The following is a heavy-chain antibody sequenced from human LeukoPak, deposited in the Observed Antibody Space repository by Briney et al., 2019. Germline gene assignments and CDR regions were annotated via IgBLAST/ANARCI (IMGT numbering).Heavy chain of an antibody. CDR2: IYHSGST. V-gene: IGHV4-38-2*02. J-gene: IGHJ6*04. D-gene: IGHD3-10*01. CDR1: GYSISSGYY. CDR3: AREDMVGGVIIYYYGMDV. Sequence: SETLSLTCAVSGYSISSGYYWGWIRQPPGKGLEWIGSIYHSGSTYYNPSLKSRVTISVDTSKNQFSLKLSSVTAADTAVYYCAREDMVGGVIIYYYGMDVWGKGTTVTVSS.